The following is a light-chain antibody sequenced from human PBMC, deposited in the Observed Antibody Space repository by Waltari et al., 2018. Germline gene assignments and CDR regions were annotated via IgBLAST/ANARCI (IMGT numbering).Light chain of an antibody. CDR1: QSVSNNY. V-gene: IGKV3-20*01. Sequence: EIVLTQSPGTLSLSPGERVTLSCRASQSVSNNYLAWYQQKPGQAPRLLIYDASSRATGIPDRFSGSGSGTDFTLTISRLEPEEFAVYYCQQSGGSPLTFGGGTKVEIK. CDR3: QQSGGSPLT. CDR2: DAS. J-gene: IGKJ4*01.